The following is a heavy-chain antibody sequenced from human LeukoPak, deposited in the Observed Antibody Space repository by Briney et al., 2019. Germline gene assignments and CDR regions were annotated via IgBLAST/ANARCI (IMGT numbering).Heavy chain of an antibody. Sequence: SETLSLTCTVSGGSISSGDYYWSWIRQPPGKGLEWIGYIYYSGSTYYNPSLKSRVTISVDTSKNQFSLKLSSVTAADTAVYYCARSLGYCSGGSCYSYGMDVWGQGTTVTVSS. J-gene: IGHJ6*02. V-gene: IGHV4-30-4*01. CDR3: ARSLGYCSGGSCYSYGMDV. CDR2: IYYSGST. D-gene: IGHD2-15*01. CDR1: GGSISSGDYY.